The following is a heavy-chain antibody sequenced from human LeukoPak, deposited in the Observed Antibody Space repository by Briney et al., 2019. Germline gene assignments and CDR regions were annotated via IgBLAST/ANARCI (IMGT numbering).Heavy chain of an antibody. D-gene: IGHD3-10*01. CDR1: GFTFSSYA. CDR2: ISKSGGSS. V-gene: IGHV3-23*01. Sequence: GGSLRLSCAASGFTFSSYAMSWVRQAPGKGLEWVSGISKSGGSSYYADSVKGRFTIPRDKSKNTLYLQMNSLRAEDTAVYYCAKEKEFYFDNWGQGALVTVSS. J-gene: IGHJ4*02. CDR3: AKEKEFYFDN.